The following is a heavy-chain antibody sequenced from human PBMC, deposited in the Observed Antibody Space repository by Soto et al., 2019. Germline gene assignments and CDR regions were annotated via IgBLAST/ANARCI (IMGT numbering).Heavy chain of an antibody. Sequence: GSLRLSCAASGFSVITTYMSWVRQAPGKGLEWVANIKQDGSEKYYVDSVKGRFTISRDNAKNSLYLQMNSLRAEDTAVYYCAREAYYYDSSGYYYYYYYGMDVWGQGTTVTVSS. CDR3: AREAYYYDSSGYYYYYYYGMDV. CDR2: IKQDGSEK. V-gene: IGHV3-7*01. CDR1: GFSVITTY. J-gene: IGHJ6*02. D-gene: IGHD3-22*01.